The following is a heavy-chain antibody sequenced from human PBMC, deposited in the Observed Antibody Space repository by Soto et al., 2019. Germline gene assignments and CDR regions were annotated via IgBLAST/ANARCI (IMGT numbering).Heavy chain of an antibody. V-gene: IGHV1-69*13. CDR3: ATIMITFGESSYHGTDV. Sequence: SVKVSCKASGGTFSSYAISWVRQAPGQGLEWMGGIIPIFGTANYAQKFQGRVTITADESTSTAYMELNSLRSEDTAIYYCATIMITFGESSYHGTDVWGQGTTVTVSS. CDR1: GGTFSSYA. D-gene: IGHD3-16*01. CDR2: IIPIFGTA. J-gene: IGHJ6*02.